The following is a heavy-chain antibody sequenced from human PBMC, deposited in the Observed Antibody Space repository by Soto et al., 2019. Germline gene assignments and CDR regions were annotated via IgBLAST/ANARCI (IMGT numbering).Heavy chain of an antibody. D-gene: IGHD3-22*01. CDR1: GFTFSSYG. CDR3: AKEWVYDSSGWSFDY. J-gene: IGHJ4*02. Sequence: QVQLVESGGGVVQPGRSLRLSCAASGFTFSSYGMHWVRQAPGKGREWVAVISYDGSNKYYADSLKGRFTISRDNSKNTLYLQMNSLRVEDTAVYYCAKEWVYDSSGWSFDYWGQGTLVTVSS. CDR2: ISYDGSNK. V-gene: IGHV3-30*18.